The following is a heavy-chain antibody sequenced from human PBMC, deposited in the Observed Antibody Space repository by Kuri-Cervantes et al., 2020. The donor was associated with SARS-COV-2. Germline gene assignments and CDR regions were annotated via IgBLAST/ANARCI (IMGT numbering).Heavy chain of an antibody. CDR3: ARETYYYDSSGYYYLYGMDV. Sequence: SETLSLTCTVSGGSISSYYWSWIRQPPGKGLEWIGYIYYSGSTNYNSSLKSRVTISVDTSKDQFSLKLSSMTAADTAVYYCARETYYYDSSGYYYLYGMDVWGQGTTVTVSS. CDR2: IYYSGST. D-gene: IGHD3-22*01. V-gene: IGHV4-59*01. J-gene: IGHJ6*02. CDR1: GGSISSYY.